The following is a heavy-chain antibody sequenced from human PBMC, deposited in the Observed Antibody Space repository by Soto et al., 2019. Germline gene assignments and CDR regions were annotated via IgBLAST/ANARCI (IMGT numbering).Heavy chain of an antibody. D-gene: IGHD3-10*01. CDR2: ISAYNGNT. CDR3: ARDHVPFRGADAFDI. V-gene: IGHV1-18*01. Sequence: ASVKVSCKASGYTFTSYGISWVRQAPGQGLEWMGWISAYNGNTNYAQKLQGRVTMTTDTSTSTAYMELRSLRSDDTAVYYCARDHVPFRGADAFDIWGQGTMVTVSS. CDR1: GYTFTSYG. J-gene: IGHJ3*02.